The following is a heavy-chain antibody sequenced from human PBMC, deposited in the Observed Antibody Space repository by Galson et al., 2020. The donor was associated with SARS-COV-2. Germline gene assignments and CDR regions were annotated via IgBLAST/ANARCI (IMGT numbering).Heavy chain of an antibody. CDR2: ISGSTSYK. CDR3: ARDMGTGFRMYWYFDL. CDR1: GFTFSDHN. Sequence: GGSLRLSCSASGFTFSDHNMIWVRQAPGTGLEWVSSISGSTSYKYYADSVKGRFTISRDNAKNSLYLQMDSLRAEDTGVYYCARDMGTGFRMYWYFDLWGRGTLVTV. V-gene: IGHV3-21*01. J-gene: IGHJ2*01. D-gene: IGHD2-8*02.